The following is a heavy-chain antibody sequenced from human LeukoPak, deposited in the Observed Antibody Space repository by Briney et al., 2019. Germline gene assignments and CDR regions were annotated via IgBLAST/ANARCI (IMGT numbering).Heavy chain of an antibody. CDR1: GFTFGSYS. CDR2: ISSSSTTI. Sequence: PGGSLRLSCAASGFTFGSYSMIWVRQAPGKGLEWVSYISSSSTTIYYADSVKGRFTISRDNAKNSLYLQMNSLRAEDTAVYYCARDRHKYYYDGSGYPPYWGQGTLVTVSS. D-gene: IGHD3-22*01. V-gene: IGHV3-48*01. J-gene: IGHJ4*02. CDR3: ARDRHKYYYDGSGYPPY.